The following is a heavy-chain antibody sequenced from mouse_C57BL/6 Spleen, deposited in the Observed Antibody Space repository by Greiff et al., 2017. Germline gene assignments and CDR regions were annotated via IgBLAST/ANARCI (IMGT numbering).Heavy chain of an antibody. V-gene: IGHV1-26*01. CDR1: GYTFTDYY. CDR2: INPNNGGT. CDR3: ARGDYYGGFAY. D-gene: IGHD1-1*01. J-gene: IGHJ3*01. Sequence: VQLKQSGPELVKPGASVKISCKASGYTFTDYYMNWVKQSHGKSLEWIGDINPNNGGTSYNQKFKGKATLTVDKSSSTAYMELRSLTSEDSAVYYCARGDYYGGFAYWGQGTLVTVSA.